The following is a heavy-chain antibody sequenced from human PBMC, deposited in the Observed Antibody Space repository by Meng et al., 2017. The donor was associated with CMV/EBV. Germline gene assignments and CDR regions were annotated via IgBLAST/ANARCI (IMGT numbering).Heavy chain of an antibody. V-gene: IGHV4-59*01. Sequence: SETLSLTCTVSGGSISSYYWSWIRQPPGKGLEWIGYIYYSGSTNYNPSLKSRVTISVDTSKNQFSLKLSSVTAEDTALYYCAKGHSSSGFYYYYGMDVWGQGTTVTVSS. J-gene: IGHJ6*02. CDR3: AKGHSSSGFYYYYGMDV. D-gene: IGHD6-6*01. CDR2: IYYSGST. CDR1: GGSISSYY.